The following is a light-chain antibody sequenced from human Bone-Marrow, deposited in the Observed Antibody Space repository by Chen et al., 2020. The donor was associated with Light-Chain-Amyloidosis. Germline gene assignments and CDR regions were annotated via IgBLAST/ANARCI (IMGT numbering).Light chain of an antibody. J-gene: IGLJ2*01. Sequence: QPALTQPAPVAGSVGQSIPIPCTGTSTDVGHYNLVSWYQQHPGEAPKLMLYEDSERPSGVSNRFSGSKSGNTASLTISGLQTEDQADYYCCSSSDTDTLIFGTGTRLTVL. CDR1: STDVGHYNL. V-gene: IGLV2-23*01. CDR3: CSSSDTDTLI. CDR2: EDS.